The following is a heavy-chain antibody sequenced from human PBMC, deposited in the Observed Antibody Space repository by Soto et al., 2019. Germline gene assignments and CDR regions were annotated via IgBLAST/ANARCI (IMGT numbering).Heavy chain of an antibody. V-gene: IGHV4-59*01. D-gene: IGHD3-16*01. CDR3: ARGRGGTYDAFDI. CDR2: IYYTGTT. J-gene: IGHJ3*02. CDR1: GDSMSLYF. Sequence: PSERLSLTCTVSGDSMSLYFLSWIRQPPGKGLEWIGYIYYTGTTNYNPSLKSRVTILLDTSKNQFSLKVVSLTAADTAFYYCARGRGGTYDAFDIWGQGALVTVSS.